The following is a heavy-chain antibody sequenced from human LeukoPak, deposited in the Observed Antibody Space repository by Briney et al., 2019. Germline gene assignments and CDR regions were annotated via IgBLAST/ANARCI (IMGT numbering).Heavy chain of an antibody. J-gene: IGHJ3*02. D-gene: IGHD5-12*01. V-gene: IGHV1-69*05. CDR3: ARVPVEQYYSGYDRDASDI. CDR2: IIPIFGTA. CDR1: GGTFSSYA. Sequence: GASVKVSCKASGGTFSSYAISWVRQAPGQGLEWMGRIIPIFGTANYAQKFQGRVTITTDESTSTAYMELSSLRSEDTAVYYCARVPVEQYYSGYDRDASDIWGQGTMVTVSS.